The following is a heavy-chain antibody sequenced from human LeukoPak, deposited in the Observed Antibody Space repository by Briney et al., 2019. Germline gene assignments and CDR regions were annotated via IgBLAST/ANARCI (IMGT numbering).Heavy chain of an antibody. CDR1: GYTFTSYY. Sequence: VASVKVSCKASGYTFTSYYMHWVRQAPGQGLEWMGGIIPIFGTANYAQKFQGRVTITADESTSTAYMELSSLRSEDTAVYYCARDTTYYGSGSSRAYLGYWGQGTLVTVSS. J-gene: IGHJ4*02. CDR2: IIPIFGTA. D-gene: IGHD3-10*01. CDR3: ARDTTYYGSGSSRAYLGY. V-gene: IGHV1-69*13.